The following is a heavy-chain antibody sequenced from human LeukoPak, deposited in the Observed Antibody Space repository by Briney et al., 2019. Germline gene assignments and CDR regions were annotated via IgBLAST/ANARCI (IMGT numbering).Heavy chain of an antibody. V-gene: IGHV4-38-2*02. Sequence: PSETLSLTCTVSGYSISSGYYWGWIRQPPGKGLEWIGSIYHSGSTYYNPSLKSRVTISVDTSKNKFSLKLSSVHAADTAVYYCARAYYYDSSGYYERWSGESKWGQGTLVTVSS. CDR2: IYHSGST. CDR3: ARAYYYDSSGYYERWSGESK. D-gene: IGHD3-22*01. J-gene: IGHJ4*02. CDR1: GYSISSGYY.